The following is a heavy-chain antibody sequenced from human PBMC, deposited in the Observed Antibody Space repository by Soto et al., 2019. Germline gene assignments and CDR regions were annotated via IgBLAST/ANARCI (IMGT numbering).Heavy chain of an antibody. V-gene: IGHV1-18*04. CDR1: GYTFTSYG. CDR2: ISAYNGNT. J-gene: IGHJ6*02. D-gene: IGHD6-25*01. CDR3: ARDDGGSPNYYYGMDV. Sequence: ASVKVSCKASGYTFTSYGISWVRQAPGQGLEWMGWISAYNGNTNYAQKLQGRVTMTTDTSTSTAYMELRSLRSDDTAVYYCARDDGGSPNYYYGMDVWGQGTTVTVSS.